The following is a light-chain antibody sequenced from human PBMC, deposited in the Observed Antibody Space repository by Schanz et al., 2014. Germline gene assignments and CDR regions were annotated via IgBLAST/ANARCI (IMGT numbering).Light chain of an antibody. J-gene: IGLJ2*01. CDR1: SSDVGGYNY. CDR2: DVS. CDR3: SSYTSSTTVV. V-gene: IGLV2-14*03. Sequence: QSALTQPASVSGSPGQSITISCTGTSSDVGGYNYVSWYQHHPGKAPKLMIFDVSNRPSGVSNRFSGSKSGNTASLTISGLQAEDEAAYYCSSYTSSTTVVFGGGTKLTVL.